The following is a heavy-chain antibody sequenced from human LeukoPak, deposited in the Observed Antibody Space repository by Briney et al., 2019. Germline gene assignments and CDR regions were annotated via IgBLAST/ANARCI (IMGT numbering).Heavy chain of an antibody. D-gene: IGHD5-18*01. J-gene: IGHJ4*02. V-gene: IGHV3-21*01. CDR2: ISSSSSYI. Sequence: PGGSLRLSCAASGFTLSSYSMNWVRQAPGKGLEWVSSISSSSSYIYYADSVKGRFTISRDNAKNSLYLQMNSLRAEDTAVYYCARNDDTAMVSTYDYWGQGTLVTVSS. CDR1: GFTLSSYS. CDR3: ARNDDTAMVSTYDY.